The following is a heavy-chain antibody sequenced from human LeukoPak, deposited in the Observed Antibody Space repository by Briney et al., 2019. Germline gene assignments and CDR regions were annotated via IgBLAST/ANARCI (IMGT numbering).Heavy chain of an antibody. CDR3: ARDKAVTTEQTQYFQH. D-gene: IGHD4-11*01. CDR1: GYTFTNYG. J-gene: IGHJ1*01. V-gene: IGHV1-18*01. CDR2: ISAYNGYT. Sequence: ASVKVSCKASGYTFTNYGVSWVRQAPGQGLEWMGWISAYNGYTNYAQKFQFRVTMTTDTSTSTAYMDLRSLTSADTAVYYCARDKAVTTEQTQYFQHWGQGTLVTVSS.